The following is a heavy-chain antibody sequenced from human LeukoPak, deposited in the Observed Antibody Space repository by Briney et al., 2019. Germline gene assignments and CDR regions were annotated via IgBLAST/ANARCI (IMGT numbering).Heavy chain of an antibody. D-gene: IGHD5-18*01. V-gene: IGHV3-23*01. CDR1: GFTFSIHA. CDR3: ARNTGQTSGYSYGFNY. Sequence: PGGSLRLSCAASGFTFSIHAMSWVRQAPGKGLEWVSDISGNGGSTYYADSVKGRFTISRDNSKITLFLQMNSLRAEDTAVYYCARNTGQTSGYSYGFNYWGQGTLVTVSS. J-gene: IGHJ4*02. CDR2: ISGNGGST.